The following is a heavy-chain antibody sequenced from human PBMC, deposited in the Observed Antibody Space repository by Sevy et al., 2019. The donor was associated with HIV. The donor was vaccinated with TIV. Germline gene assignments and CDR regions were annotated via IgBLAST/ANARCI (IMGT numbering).Heavy chain of an antibody. CDR2: IYYSGST. V-gene: IGHV4-31*03. D-gene: IGHD2-8*01. CDR3: ASAIGYCTNGVCSGQGYYYYGMDV. Sequence: SETLSLTCTVSGGSISSGGYYWSWIRQHPGKGLEWIGYIYYSGSTYYNPSLKSRVTISVDTSKNQFSLKLSSVTAADMAVYYCASAIGYCTNGVCSGQGYYYYGMDVWGQGTTVTVSS. CDR1: GGSISSGGYY. J-gene: IGHJ6*02.